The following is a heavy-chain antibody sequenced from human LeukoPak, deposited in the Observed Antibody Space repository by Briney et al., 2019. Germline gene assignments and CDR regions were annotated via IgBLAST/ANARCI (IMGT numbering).Heavy chain of an antibody. CDR3: ARGRFVVVPAATFEGYYYYGMGV. CDR2: ISSSGSTI. CDR1: GFTFSDYY. J-gene: IGHJ6*02. D-gene: IGHD2-2*01. V-gene: IGHV3-11*01. Sequence: GGSLRLSCAASGFTFSDYYMSWIRQAPGKGLEWVSYISSSGSTIYYADSVKGRFTISRDNAKNSLYLQMNSLRAEDTAVYYCARGRFVVVPAATFEGYYYYGMGVWGQGTTVTVSS.